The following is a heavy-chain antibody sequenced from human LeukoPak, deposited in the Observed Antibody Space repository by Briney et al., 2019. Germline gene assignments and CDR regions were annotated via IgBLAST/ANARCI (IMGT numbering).Heavy chain of an antibody. Sequence: GGSLRLSCAASGFTFSRHWMHWVRQAPGKGLVWVSRTNSDGSSTDYADSVKGRFTISRDNPNNTLYLQMHSPRAEDTAVYYCAREISRFGIWGQGTLVTVSS. D-gene: IGHD3-16*01. CDR3: AREISRFGI. CDR1: GFTFSRHW. V-gene: IGHV3-74*01. CDR2: TNSDGSST. J-gene: IGHJ4*02.